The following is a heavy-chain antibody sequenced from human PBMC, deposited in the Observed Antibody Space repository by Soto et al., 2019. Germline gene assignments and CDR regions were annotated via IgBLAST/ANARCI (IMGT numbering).Heavy chain of an antibody. D-gene: IGHD3-3*02. CDR1: GFTVISDY. Sequence: DVQLVESGGGLVQRGGSLRLACAASGFTVISDYMTWVRQAPGKGLEWVSVIYSGVNTSYADSVKGRFTISRDNAKNTLYLQMTSLRAEDTAVYYSARGRLLIRYWGQGAQVIV. V-gene: IGHV3-66*01. CDR2: IYSGVNT. CDR3: ARGRLLIRY. J-gene: IGHJ4*02.